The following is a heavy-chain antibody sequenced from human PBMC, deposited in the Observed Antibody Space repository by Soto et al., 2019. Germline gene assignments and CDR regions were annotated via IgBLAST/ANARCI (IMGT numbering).Heavy chain of an antibody. Sequence: TMSLTCAVYGGSFGGYYWCWIRQPPGKGLEWIGDIYHSGSTNYNPSLKSRVTISVDTSKNQFSLKLSSVTAADTAVYYCARVVYGSGSYRYYYYYGMDVWGQGTTVTVSS. J-gene: IGHJ6*02. V-gene: IGHV4-34*09. CDR2: IYHSGST. CDR1: GGSFGGYY. CDR3: ARVVYGSGSYRYYYYYGMDV. D-gene: IGHD3-10*01.